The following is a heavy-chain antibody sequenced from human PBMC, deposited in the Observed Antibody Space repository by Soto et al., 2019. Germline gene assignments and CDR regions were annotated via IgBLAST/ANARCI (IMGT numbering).Heavy chain of an antibody. D-gene: IGHD3-10*01. J-gene: IGHJ4*02. CDR2: ISYDGSNK. CDR3: AKDYYGSGSYYITDY. Sequence: PGGPLRLSCPASGSTFSSYAMHWVRQAPGKGLEWVAVISYDGSNKYYADSVKGRFTISRDNSKNTLYLQMNSLRAEDTAVYYCAKDYYGSGSYYITDYWGQGTLVTVSS. V-gene: IGHV3-30-3*01. CDR1: GSTFSSYA.